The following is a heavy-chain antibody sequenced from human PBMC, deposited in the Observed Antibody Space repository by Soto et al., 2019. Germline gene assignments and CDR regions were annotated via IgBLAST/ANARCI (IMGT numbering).Heavy chain of an antibody. CDR2: IIPIFGTA. V-gene: IGHV1-69*13. CDR1: GGTFSSYA. Sequence: SVKVSCKASGGTFSSYAISWVRQAPGQGLEWMGGIIPIFGTANYAQKFQGRVTITADESTSTAYMELSSLRSEDTAVYYCARPYCSSTSCYKEGSWFDPWGQGTLVTV. J-gene: IGHJ5*02. CDR3: ARPYCSSTSCYKEGSWFDP. D-gene: IGHD2-2*02.